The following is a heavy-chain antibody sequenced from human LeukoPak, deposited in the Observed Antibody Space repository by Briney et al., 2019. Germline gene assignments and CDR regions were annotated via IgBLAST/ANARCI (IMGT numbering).Heavy chain of an antibody. CDR2: ISSSSSYT. CDR1: GFTFSSYS. J-gene: IGHJ4*02. CDR3: ARVDSSSSWYGY. D-gene: IGHD6-13*01. V-gene: IGHV3-21*05. Sequence: PGGSLRLSCAASGFTFSSYSMNWIRQAPGKGLEWVSYISSSSSYTNYADSVKGRFTISRDNAKNSLYLQMNSLRAEDTAVYYCARVDSSSSWYGYWGQGTLVTVSS.